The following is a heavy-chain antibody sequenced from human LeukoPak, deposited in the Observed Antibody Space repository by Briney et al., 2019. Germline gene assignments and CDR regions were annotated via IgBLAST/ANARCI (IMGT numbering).Heavy chain of an antibody. V-gene: IGHV1-2*02. CDR3: AREPALRYAFDI. J-gene: IGHJ3*02. CDR1: GYTLTGYY. Sequence: ASVKVSCKASGYTLTGYYMHWVRQAPGQGLEWMGWINPNSGGTNYARKFQGRVTMTRDTSISTAYMELSRLRSDDTAVYYCAREPALRYAFDIWGQGTMVTVSS. CDR2: INPNSGGT.